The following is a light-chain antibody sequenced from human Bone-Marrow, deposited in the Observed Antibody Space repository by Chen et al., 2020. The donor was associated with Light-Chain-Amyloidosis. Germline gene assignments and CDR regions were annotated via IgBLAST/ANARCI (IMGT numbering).Light chain of an antibody. V-gene: IGKV3-20*01. CDR3: QQYASAPDN. CDR1: QSVSSSY. Sequence: EIVFTQSPGTLSLSPGERATLSCRASQSVSSSYLAWYQQKPGQAPRLLIYGASSRATGIPDRFSGSGSGTDFTLTISRLDPEDFAVYYCQQYASAPDNFGQGTKLEIK. J-gene: IGKJ2*01. CDR2: GAS.